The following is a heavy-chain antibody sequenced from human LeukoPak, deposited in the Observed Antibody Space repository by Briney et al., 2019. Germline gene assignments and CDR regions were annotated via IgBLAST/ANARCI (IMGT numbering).Heavy chain of an antibody. CDR3: ARGGDGYLYKNWFDP. D-gene: IGHD5-24*01. CDR1: GFTFSSYS. CDR2: ISSSGNTI. J-gene: IGHJ5*02. Sequence: GGSLRLSRAASGFTFSSYSMNWVRQAPGKGLEWVSYISSSGNTIYYADSVKGRFTISRDNAKNSLYLQMNSLRAEDTAVYYCARGGDGYLYKNWFDPWGQGTLVTVSS. V-gene: IGHV3-48*03.